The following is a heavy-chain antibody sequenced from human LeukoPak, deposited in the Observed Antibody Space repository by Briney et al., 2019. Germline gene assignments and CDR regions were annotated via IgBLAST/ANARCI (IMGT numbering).Heavy chain of an antibody. D-gene: IGHD6-19*01. CDR3: ARGLYSSGWYVPELDY. Sequence: GGSLRLSCAASGFTFSSYDMHWVRQATGKGLEWVSAITTRGDTYYSGSVKSRFTISRENAKNSLYLQMNSLIAGDTAVYYCARGLYSSGWYVPELDYWGQGTLVAVSS. CDR2: ITTRGDT. V-gene: IGHV3-13*04. CDR1: GFTFSSYD. J-gene: IGHJ4*02.